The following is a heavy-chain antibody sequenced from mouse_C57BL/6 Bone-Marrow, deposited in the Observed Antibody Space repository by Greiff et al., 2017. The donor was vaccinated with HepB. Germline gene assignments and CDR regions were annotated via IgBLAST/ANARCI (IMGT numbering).Heavy chain of an antibody. D-gene: IGHD2-3*01. CDR2: IRLKSDNYAT. CDR1: GFTFSNYW. J-gene: IGHJ3*01. CDR3: TGGGYYVGFAY. Sequence: DVHLVESGGGLVQPGGSMKLSCVASGFTFSNYWMNWVRQSPEKGLEWVAQIRLKSDNYATHYAESVKGRFTISRDDSKSSVYLQMNNLRAEDTGIYYCTGGGYYVGFAYWGQGTLVTVSA. V-gene: IGHV6-3*01.